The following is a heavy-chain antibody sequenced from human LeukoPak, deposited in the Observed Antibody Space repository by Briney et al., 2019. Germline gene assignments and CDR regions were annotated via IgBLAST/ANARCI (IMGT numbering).Heavy chain of an antibody. CDR3: AKDQYPPGVSGWDHDAFDI. J-gene: IGHJ3*02. D-gene: IGHD6-19*01. V-gene: IGHV3-7*03. CDR1: GFMFSSYW. CDR2: MKKDGSTK. Sequence: GGSLRLSCAASGFMFSSYWMSWVRQAPGKGLEWVADMKKDGSTKYYVDSVKGRFTISRDNAKNSLYLQMNSLRAEDTAVYYCAKDQYPPGVSGWDHDAFDIWGQGTMVTVSS.